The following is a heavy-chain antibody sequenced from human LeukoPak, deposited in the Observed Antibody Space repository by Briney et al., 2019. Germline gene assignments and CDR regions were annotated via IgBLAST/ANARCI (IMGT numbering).Heavy chain of an antibody. V-gene: IGHV3-30-3*01. Sequence: PGGSLRLSCAASGFTFSSYAMHWVRQAPGKGLEWVAVISYDGSNKYYADSVKGRFTISRDNSKNTLYLQMNSLRAEDTAVYYCARVFRHTYYYVSSVYDYWGQGPRVTAS. J-gene: IGHJ4*02. D-gene: IGHD3-22*01. CDR2: ISYDGSNK. CDR1: GFTFSSYA. CDR3: ARVFRHTYYYVSSVYDY.